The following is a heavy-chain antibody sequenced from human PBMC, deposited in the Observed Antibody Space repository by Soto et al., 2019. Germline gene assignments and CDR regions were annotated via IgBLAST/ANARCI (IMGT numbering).Heavy chain of an antibody. CDR1: GGSISSGGYY. J-gene: IGHJ4*02. CDR3: ARVADYGDYEFDY. D-gene: IGHD4-17*01. V-gene: IGHV4-31*03. Sequence: SETLSLTCTVSGGSISSGGYYWSWIRQHPGKGLEWIGYIYYSGSTYYNPPLKSRVTISVDTSKNQFSLKLSSVTAADTAVYYCARVADYGDYEFDYWGQGTLVTVSS. CDR2: IYYSGST.